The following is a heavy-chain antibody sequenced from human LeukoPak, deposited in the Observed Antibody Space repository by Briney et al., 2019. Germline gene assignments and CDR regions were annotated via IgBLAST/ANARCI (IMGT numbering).Heavy chain of an antibody. CDR3: ARRLYGSDY. CDR1: GVSFSTYY. J-gene: IGHJ4*02. CDR2: VNQSGYT. V-gene: IGHV4-34*01. Sequence: SETLSLTCDVSGVSFSTYYWSWIRQSPEKGLEWIGEVNQSGYTNYNPSLKGRVTISVDTSKNQLSLKLSSVTAADTAVYYCARRLYGSDYWGQGTLVTVSS. D-gene: IGHD4-17*01.